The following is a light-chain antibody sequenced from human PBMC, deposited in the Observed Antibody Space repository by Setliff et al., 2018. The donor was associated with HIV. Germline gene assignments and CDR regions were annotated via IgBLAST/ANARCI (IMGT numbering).Light chain of an antibody. CDR3: CSYAGRISWV. J-gene: IGLJ3*02. CDR2: EDS. Sequence: QSALAQPASVSGSPGQSITISCTGTSSDVGGYNFVSWYQQHPGKAPKLITYEDSKRPSGVSNRFSGSKSGNTASLTISGLQADDEADYYCCSYAGRISWVFGGGTKGTVL. V-gene: IGLV2-23*01. CDR1: SSDVGGYNF.